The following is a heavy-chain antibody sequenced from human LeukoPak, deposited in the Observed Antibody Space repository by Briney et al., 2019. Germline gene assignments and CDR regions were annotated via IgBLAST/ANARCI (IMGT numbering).Heavy chain of an antibody. D-gene: IGHD5-18*01. Sequence: GASVKVSCKASGYTFTGYYMHWVRQAPGQGLEWMGWINPNSGGTNYAQKFQGRVTMTRDTSISTAYMELSRLRSEDTAVYYCARSWDTAMARGVNYFDYWGQGTLVTVSS. CDR3: ARSWDTAMARGVNYFDY. J-gene: IGHJ4*02. CDR1: GYTFTGYY. CDR2: INPNSGGT. V-gene: IGHV1-2*02.